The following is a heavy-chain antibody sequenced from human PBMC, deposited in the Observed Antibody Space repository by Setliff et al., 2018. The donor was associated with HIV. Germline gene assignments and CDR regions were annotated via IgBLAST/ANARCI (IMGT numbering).Heavy chain of an antibody. CDR1: GGTFSSYP. CDR2: ISTYNGKT. D-gene: IGHD2-15*01. Sequence: AASVKVSCKASGGTFSSYPISWVRQAPGQGLEWMGWISTYNGKTYYAQEFQGRVTMTSDTSINTAYMEVSWLTSDDTAIYYCARDLAYCSGGSCYRPFIYYFYYMDVWGKGATVTVSS. J-gene: IGHJ6*03. CDR3: ARDLAYCSGGSCYRPFIYYFYYMDV. V-gene: IGHV1-18*01.